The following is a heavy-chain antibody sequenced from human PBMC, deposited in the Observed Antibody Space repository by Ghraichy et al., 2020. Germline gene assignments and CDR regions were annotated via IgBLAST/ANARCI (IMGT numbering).Heavy chain of an antibody. J-gene: IGHJ4*02. Sequence: GGSLRLSCAGSGFTFSTYEMNWVRQAPGKGLEWVSYISSSGSAIYYADSVKGRFTISRDNAKNSLFLQMNSLRAEDTAVYYCARDRPNLKGYGLGDYWGQGTLVSVSS. CDR2: ISSSGSAI. D-gene: IGHD5-12*01. CDR1: GFTFSTYE. V-gene: IGHV3-48*03. CDR3: ARDRPNLKGYGLGDY.